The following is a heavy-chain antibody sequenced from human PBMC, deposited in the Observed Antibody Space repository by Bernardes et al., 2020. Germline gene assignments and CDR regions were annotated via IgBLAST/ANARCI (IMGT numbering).Heavy chain of an antibody. CDR3: ASYTNYGY. CDR2: ISSSSSTI. CDR1: GFTFSSSS. V-gene: IGHV3-48*01. D-gene: IGHD4-4*01. Sequence: GGSLRLSCAASGFTFSSSSMNWVRQAPGKGLEWVSYISSSSSTIYYGDSVKGRFIISRDNAKNSLYLQMNSLRAEDTAVYYCASYTNYGYWGQGTLVTVSS. J-gene: IGHJ4*02.